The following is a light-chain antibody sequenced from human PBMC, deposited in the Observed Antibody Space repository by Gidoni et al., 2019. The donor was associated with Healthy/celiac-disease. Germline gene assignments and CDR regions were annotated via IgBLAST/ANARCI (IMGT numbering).Light chain of an antibody. CDR1: QSFSSSY. Sequence: EIVLTQSRGTLSLSPGERATLSCRASQSFSSSYLAWYQQKPGQAPRLLIYGASSRATGIPERFSGSGSGTDCTLTIRRLEPEDFAVYYCQQYGSSPQTFGQGTKVEIK. J-gene: IGKJ1*01. CDR2: GAS. V-gene: IGKV3-20*01. CDR3: QQYGSSPQT.